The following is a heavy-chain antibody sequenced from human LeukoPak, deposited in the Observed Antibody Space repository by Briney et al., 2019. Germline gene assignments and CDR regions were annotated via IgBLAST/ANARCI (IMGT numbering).Heavy chain of an antibody. D-gene: IGHD3-10*01. CDR1: GYSISSTYY. J-gene: IGHJ4*02. CDR3: ARDAKYYYGSRTYFFFEY. Sequence: SETLSLTCTVSGYSISSTYYWSWIRQPAGKGLEWIGHIYTSGTTNYNPSLKSRVTMSIDTSKNQFSLKLSSITAADTAVYYCARDAKYYYGSRTYFFFEYWGQGTLLTVSS. V-gene: IGHV4-4*07. CDR2: IYTSGTT.